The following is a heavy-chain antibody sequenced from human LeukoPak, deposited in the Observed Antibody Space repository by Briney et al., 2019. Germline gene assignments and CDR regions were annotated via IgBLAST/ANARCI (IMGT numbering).Heavy chain of an antibody. V-gene: IGHV3-53*01. CDR2: IYSGGST. Sequence: GGSLRLFCAASGFTVSSNYMSWVRQAPGKGLEWVSVIYSGGSTYYADSVKGRFTISRDNSKNTLYLQMNSLRAEDTAVYYCARHQGDGYNRKSRWGQGTLVTVSS. J-gene: IGHJ4*02. D-gene: IGHD5-24*01. CDR1: GFTVSSNY. CDR3: ARHQGDGYNRKSR.